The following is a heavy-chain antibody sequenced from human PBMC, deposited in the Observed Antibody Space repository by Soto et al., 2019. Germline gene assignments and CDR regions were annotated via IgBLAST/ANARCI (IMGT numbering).Heavy chain of an antibody. CDR1: GFTVSNAW. CDR2: IKSKTDGGTT. D-gene: IGHD5-18*01. J-gene: IGHJ4*02. V-gene: IGHV3-15*01. CDR3: TRYSYGASEY. Sequence: GGSLRLSCAASGFTVSNAWMSWVRQAPGKVLEWVGRIKSKTDGGTTEYDAPVKGRFTISRDDSKNTLYLQMNSLKTEDTAVYYCTRYSYGASEYWGQGTLVTVSS.